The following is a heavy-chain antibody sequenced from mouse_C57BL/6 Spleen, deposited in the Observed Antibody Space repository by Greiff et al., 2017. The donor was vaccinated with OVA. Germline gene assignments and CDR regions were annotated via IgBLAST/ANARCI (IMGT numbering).Heavy chain of an antibody. J-gene: IGHJ2*01. CDR1: GYTFTNYW. Sequence: VQLQQSGAELVRPGTSVKMSCKASGYTFTNYWIGWAKQRPGHGLEWIGDIYPGGGYTNYNEQFKGKAPLTADKSSSTAYMQFSSQSSEDSAINYCARWDDGYHYWDYWGKGTTLTVSS. D-gene: IGHD2-3*01. CDR2: IYPGGGYT. V-gene: IGHV1-63*01. CDR3: ARWDDGYHYWDY.